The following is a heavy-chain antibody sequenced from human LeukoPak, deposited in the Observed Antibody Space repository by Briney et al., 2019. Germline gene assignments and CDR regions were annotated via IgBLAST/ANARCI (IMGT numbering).Heavy chain of an antibody. V-gene: IGHV3-23*01. D-gene: IGHD3-10*01. J-gene: IGHJ3*02. CDR1: GFTFSSYG. CDR3: AKDKGFTDDAFDI. Sequence: GGSLRLSCAASGFTFSSYGMSWVRQAPGKGLEWVSAISGSGGSTYYADSVKGRFTIYRDNSKNTLYLQMNSLRAEDTAVYYCAKDKGFTDDAFDIWGQGTMVTVSS. CDR2: ISGSGGST.